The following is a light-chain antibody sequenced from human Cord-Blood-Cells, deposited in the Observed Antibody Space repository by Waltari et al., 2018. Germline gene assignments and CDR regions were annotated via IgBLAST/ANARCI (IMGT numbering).Light chain of an antibody. CDR2: DAS. CDR1: PSVSSY. CDR3: QQRSNWPRFT. J-gene: IGKJ3*01. V-gene: IGKV3-11*01. Sequence: EIVLTRSPATLSLSPGERATLSCRASPSVSSYLAWYQQKPGQAPSLLIYDASNRATGIPTRFSGSGSGTDFTLTSSSLEPEDFAVYDCQQRSNWPRFTFGPGTKVDIK.